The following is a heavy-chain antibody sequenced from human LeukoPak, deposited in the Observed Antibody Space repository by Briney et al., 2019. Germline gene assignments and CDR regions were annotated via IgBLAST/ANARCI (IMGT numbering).Heavy chain of an antibody. Sequence: PGGSLRLSCAASGFTFSSYSMNWVRQAPGKGLEWVSFISSSSITIYYADSVKGRFTISRDNAEKSLYLQMNSLRAEYTAVYYCARDRGGSYSAIDYWGQGTLVTVSS. J-gene: IGHJ4*02. D-gene: IGHD2-15*01. CDR1: GFTFSSYS. V-gene: IGHV3-48*04. CDR3: ARDRGGSYSAIDY. CDR2: ISSSSITI.